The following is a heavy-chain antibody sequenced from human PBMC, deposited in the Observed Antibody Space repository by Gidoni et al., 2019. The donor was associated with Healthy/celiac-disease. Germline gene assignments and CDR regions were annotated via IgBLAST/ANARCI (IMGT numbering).Heavy chain of an antibody. Sequence: QVQLQESGPGLVKPSETLSLTCTASGGSISNYYWIWIRQPPAKGLVWIGYIYYSGSTNYNPSLKSRVTISVDTSKNQFSLKLSSVTAADTAVYYWAREGDTSGRGFDYWGQGALVTVSS. D-gene: IGHD3-10*01. V-gene: IGHV4-59*01. CDR3: AREGDTSGRGFDY. J-gene: IGHJ4*02. CDR1: GGSISNYY. CDR2: IYYSGST.